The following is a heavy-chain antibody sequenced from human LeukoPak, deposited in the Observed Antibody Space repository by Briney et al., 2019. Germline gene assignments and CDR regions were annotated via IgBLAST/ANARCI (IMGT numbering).Heavy chain of an antibody. V-gene: IGHV4-30-2*01. CDR1: GGSISSGGYS. D-gene: IGHD6-19*01. Sequence: SETLSLTCAVSGGSISSGGYSWSWIRQPPGKGLEWIGYIYHSGSTYYNPSLKSRVTISVDRSKNQFSLKLSSVTAADTAVYYCARGAEYSSGWYRYYYYGMDVWGQGTTVTVSS. J-gene: IGHJ6*02. CDR3: ARGAEYSSGWYRYYYYGMDV. CDR2: IYHSGST.